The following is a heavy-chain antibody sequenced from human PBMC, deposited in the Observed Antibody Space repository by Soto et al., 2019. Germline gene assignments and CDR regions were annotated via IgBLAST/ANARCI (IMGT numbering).Heavy chain of an antibody. CDR2: IEPSDSYT. CDR1: GYSFTSYC. V-gene: IGHV5-10-1*01. Sequence: EVQLLHSVAEVKKPGESLRISCKGSGYSFTSYCFSWVRQMPGKGLEWMGRIEPSDSYTNYSPSFQGHVTISADKSITTAYLQMSSLTASDTAMYDCAIHDGVWGQGTTVTVSS. CDR3: AIHDGV. J-gene: IGHJ6*02. D-gene: IGHD3-16*01.